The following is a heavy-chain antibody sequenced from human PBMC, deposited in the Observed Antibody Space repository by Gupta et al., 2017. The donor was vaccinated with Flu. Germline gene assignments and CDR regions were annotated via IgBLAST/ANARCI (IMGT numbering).Heavy chain of an antibody. D-gene: IGHD4-4*01. CDR2: IYYSGST. CDR3: ARHMTTVTTIKGGFDY. J-gene: IGHJ4*02. V-gene: IGHV4-59*01. CDR1: GGSISSYY. Sequence: QVQLQESRPGLVQPSETLSLTCTVSGGSISSYYWSWIRQPPGKGLEWIGYIYYSGSTNYNPSLKSRVTISVDTSKNQFSLKLSSVTAADTAVYYCARHMTTVTTIKGGFDYWGQGTLVTVSS.